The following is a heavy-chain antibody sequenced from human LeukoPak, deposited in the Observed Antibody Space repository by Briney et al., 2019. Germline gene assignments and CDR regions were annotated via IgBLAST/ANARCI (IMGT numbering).Heavy chain of an antibody. V-gene: IGHV1-69*04. CDR2: IIPILGIA. CDR1: GGTFSSYT. CDR3: ARDRLDYGDYGRPLDEYNWFDP. D-gene: IGHD4-17*01. Sequence: ASVKVSCKASGGTFSSYTISWVRQAPGQGLEWMGRIIPILGIANYAQKFQGRVTTTADKSTGTAYMELSSLRSEDTAVYYCARDRLDYGDYGRPLDEYNWFDPWGQGTLVTVSS. J-gene: IGHJ5*02.